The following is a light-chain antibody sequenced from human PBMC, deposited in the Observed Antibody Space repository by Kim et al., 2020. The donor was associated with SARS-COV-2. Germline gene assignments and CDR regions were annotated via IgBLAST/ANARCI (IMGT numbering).Light chain of an antibody. CDR2: KAS. V-gene: IGKV1-5*03. Sequence: DIQMTQSPSTLSASVGDRVTITCRASQNINDWLAWFQQKPGKAPQVLISKASSLESGVPSRFSGSGSGTEFTLTISSLQPDDFATYYCQQYNTYSWTFGQGTKVDIK. CDR3: QQYNTYSWT. CDR1: QNINDW. J-gene: IGKJ1*01.